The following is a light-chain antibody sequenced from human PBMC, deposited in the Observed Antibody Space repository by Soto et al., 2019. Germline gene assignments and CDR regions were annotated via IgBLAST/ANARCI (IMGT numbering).Light chain of an antibody. CDR1: QSVGGD. J-gene: IGKJ4*01. CDR2: GAS. Sequence: VMAQSPATLSLSPGERATLSCRASQSVGGDVAWYQQKPGQAPRLLIFGASTRPAGIPARFSGSGSAKECTLTISTLQSEDFAVYHCPQYTKWPLTFGLWTKV. CDR3: PQYTKWPLT. V-gene: IGKV3-15*01.